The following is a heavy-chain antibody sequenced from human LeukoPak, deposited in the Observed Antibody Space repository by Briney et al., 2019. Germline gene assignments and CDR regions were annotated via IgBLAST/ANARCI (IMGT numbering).Heavy chain of an antibody. V-gene: IGHV4-4*02. Sequence: SETLSLTCAVSGGSISSSNWWSWVRQPPGKGLEWIGEIYHSGSTNYNPSLKSRVTISVDTSKNQFSLKLSSVTAADTAVYYCARVEAGSFDYWGQGTLVTVSS. CDR2: IYHSGST. CDR3: ARVEAGSFDY. CDR1: GGSISSSNW. D-gene: IGHD6-13*01. J-gene: IGHJ4*02.